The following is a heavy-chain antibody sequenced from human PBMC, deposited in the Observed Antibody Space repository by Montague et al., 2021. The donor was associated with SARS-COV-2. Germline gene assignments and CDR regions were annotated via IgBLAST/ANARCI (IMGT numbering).Heavy chain of an antibody. CDR1: GDSIDNNSYY. J-gene: IGHJ4*02. V-gene: IGHV4-61*02. D-gene: IGHD4-23*01. CDR3: ARITVITPCYLDA. Sequence: TLSLTCSVSGDSIDNNSYYWSWIRQPAGQGLEWIGRVNSNGKTNYNPSLKSRVTIVLDTPKNHFSLSLESVTAADTAVYYCARITVITPCYLDAWGQGSLVTVAS. CDR2: VNSNGKT.